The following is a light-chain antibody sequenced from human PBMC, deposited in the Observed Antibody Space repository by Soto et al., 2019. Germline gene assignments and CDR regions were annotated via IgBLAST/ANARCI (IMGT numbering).Light chain of an antibody. CDR1: QGISTY. J-gene: IGKJ2*01. CDR2: VAS. V-gene: IGKV1-9*01. CDR3: QQLYRYPYT. Sequence: DIQLTQSPSFLSASVGDRVTITCRASQGISTYLAWYQQKSGKAPKLLIYVASTLQSGVPSRFSGSGSGTEFTVTISSLQPEDLAIYYCQQLYRYPYTLGQGTKLEI.